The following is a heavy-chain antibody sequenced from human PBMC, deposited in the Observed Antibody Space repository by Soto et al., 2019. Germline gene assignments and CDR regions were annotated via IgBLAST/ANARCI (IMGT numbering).Heavy chain of an antibody. CDR2: IYYSGST. J-gene: IGHJ3*02. D-gene: IGHD3-22*01. CDR1: GGSISGGGYY. Sequence: QVQLQESGAGLVKPSQTLSLTCAVSGGSISGGGYYWSWIRQHPGKGLEWIGYIYYSGSTYYNPSLKRRITISVDTSKNQFSLQLSYESAADTALYYCARDNFLYDRSGYFHDAFDIWGQRTMVTVSS. CDR3: ARDNFLYDRSGYFHDAFDI. V-gene: IGHV4-31*11.